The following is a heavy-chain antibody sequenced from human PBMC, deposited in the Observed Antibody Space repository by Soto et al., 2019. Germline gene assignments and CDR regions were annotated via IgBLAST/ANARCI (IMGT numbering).Heavy chain of an antibody. V-gene: IGHV1-18*01. D-gene: IGHD3-3*01. CDR3: ARDESSYYDFWTPLSYFDY. J-gene: IGHJ4*02. CDR2: ISAYNGNT. CDR1: GYTFTSYG. Sequence: ASVKVSCKASGYTFTSYGISWVRQAPGQGLEWMGWISAYNGNTNYAQKLQGRVTMTTDTSTSTAYMELRSLRSDDTAVYYCARDESSYYDFWTPLSYFDYWGQGTLVTVSS.